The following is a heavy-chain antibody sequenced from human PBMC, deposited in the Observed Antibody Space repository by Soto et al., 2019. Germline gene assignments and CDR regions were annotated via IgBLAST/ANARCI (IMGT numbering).Heavy chain of an antibody. CDR3: ARHRPVAATPFSFDY. CDR1: GGYISSYY. V-gene: IGHV4-59*08. J-gene: IGHJ4*02. D-gene: IGHD2-15*01. Sequence: SETQSLTCTVSGGYISSYYWSWIRQPPGKGLEWIGYIYYSGSTNYNPSLKSRVTISVDTSKNQFSLKLSSVTAADTAVYYCARHRPVAATPFSFDYWGQGTLVTVS. CDR2: IYYSGST.